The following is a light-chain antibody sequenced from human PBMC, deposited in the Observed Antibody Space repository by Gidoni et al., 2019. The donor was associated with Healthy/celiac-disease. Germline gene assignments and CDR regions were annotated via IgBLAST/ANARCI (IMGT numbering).Light chain of an antibody. Sequence: DIQMTQSPSSLSASVGDRVTITCRASQSISSYLNWYQQKPGKAPKLLIYAASSLQSGVPSRFSGSGSGTDFTITISSRQPEDFATYYCQQSYSTPYTFXQXTKLEIK. J-gene: IGKJ2*01. CDR2: AAS. CDR1: QSISSY. V-gene: IGKV1-39*01. CDR3: QQSYSTPYT.